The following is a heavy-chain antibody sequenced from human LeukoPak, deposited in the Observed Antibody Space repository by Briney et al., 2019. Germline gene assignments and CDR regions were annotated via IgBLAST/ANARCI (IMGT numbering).Heavy chain of an antibody. V-gene: IGHV1-69*13. CDR3: ARGWLAETMVVTPYNY. D-gene: IGHD4-23*01. J-gene: IGHJ4*02. CDR2: IIPIFGTA. Sequence: GASVKVSCKASGGTFSSHAINWVRQAPGQGLEWMGGIIPIFGTANYAQKFQGRVTITADESTSTAYMELSSLRSEDTAMYYCARGWLAETMVVTPYNYWGQGTLVTVSS. CDR1: GGTFSSHA.